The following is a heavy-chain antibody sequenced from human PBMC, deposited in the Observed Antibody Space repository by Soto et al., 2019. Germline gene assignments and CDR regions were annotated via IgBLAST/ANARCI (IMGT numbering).Heavy chain of an antibody. CDR2: INHSGST. Sequence: SETLSLTCAVYGGSFSGYYWSWIRQAPGKGLEWIGEINHSGSTNYNPSLKSRVTISVDTSKNQVSLKLTSVTAADAAVYYCARDMRVFGGIDVWGQGTTVTVSS. V-gene: IGHV4-34*01. J-gene: IGHJ6*02. CDR3: ARDMRVFGGIDV. D-gene: IGHD3-3*01. CDR1: GGSFSGYY.